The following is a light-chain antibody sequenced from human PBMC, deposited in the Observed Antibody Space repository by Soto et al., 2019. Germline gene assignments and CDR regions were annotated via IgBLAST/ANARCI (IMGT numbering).Light chain of an antibody. Sequence: QSVLTQPPSASGSPGQSVTISCTGTSSDVGGYNYVSWYQHHPGKAPKLMIYEVSKRPSGVPDRFSGSKSGNTASLTVSGLQAEHEADYYCSSNAGSNNFVVFGGGTKLTVL. J-gene: IGLJ2*01. CDR1: SSDVGGYNY. V-gene: IGLV2-8*01. CDR2: EVS. CDR3: SSNAGSNNFVV.